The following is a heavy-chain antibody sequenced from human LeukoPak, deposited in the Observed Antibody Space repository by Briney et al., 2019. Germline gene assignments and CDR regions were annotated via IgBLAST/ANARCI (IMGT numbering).Heavy chain of an antibody. J-gene: IGHJ3*02. CDR3: AKAAGHYDSSGLYDAFDI. CDR1: GITFNSYA. CDR2: ISGSGAGT. D-gene: IGHD3-22*01. V-gene: IGHV3-23*01. Sequence: GGSLRLSCVVSGITFNSYAMTWARQAPGKGLEWVSSISGSGAGTYCADSVRGRFTISRDNSESTLYLQMHSLRVEDTAVYYWAKAAGHYDSSGLYDAFDIWGQGKMVTVSS.